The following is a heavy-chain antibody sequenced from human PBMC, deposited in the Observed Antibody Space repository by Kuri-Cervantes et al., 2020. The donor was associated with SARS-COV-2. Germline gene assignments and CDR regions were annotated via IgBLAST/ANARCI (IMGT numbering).Heavy chain of an antibody. Sequence: GESLKISCAASRFTFSTYTMNWVRQAPGKGLEWVSSISNSGSYIHYADSVKGRFTISRDNSKNTLYLQMNSLRAEDTAVYCCAKYRLSGYYANFDYWGQGTLVTVSS. J-gene: IGHJ4*02. CDR1: RFTFSTYT. CDR3: AKYRLSGYYANFDY. V-gene: IGHV3-21*04. D-gene: IGHD3-22*01. CDR2: ISNSGSYI.